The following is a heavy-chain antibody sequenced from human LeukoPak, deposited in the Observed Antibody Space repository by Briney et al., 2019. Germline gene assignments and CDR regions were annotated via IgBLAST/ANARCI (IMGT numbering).Heavy chain of an antibody. CDR3: ARDHVERANYYYYYMDV. CDR1: GDSISSYH. V-gene: IGHV4-59*01. Sequence: SETLSLTCTVSGDSISSYHWSWIRQPPGKGLEWIGYISYSGGPNYNPSLKSRVTISVDTSKNQFSLKLSSVTAADTAVYYCARDHVERANYYYYYMDVWGKGTTVTVSS. D-gene: IGHD5-24*01. CDR2: ISYSGGP. J-gene: IGHJ6*03.